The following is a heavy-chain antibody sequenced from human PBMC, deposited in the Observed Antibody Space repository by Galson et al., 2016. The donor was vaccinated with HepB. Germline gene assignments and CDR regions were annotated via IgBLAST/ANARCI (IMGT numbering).Heavy chain of an antibody. CDR2: ISSRRTA. V-gene: IGHV3-23*01. CDR1: GFVFSNFG. J-gene: IGHJ4*02. D-gene: IGHD1-1*01. CDR3: AKERLVRRIFDH. Sequence: SLRLSCAASGFVFSNFGLSWVRQAPGKGLEWVASISSRRTAYYSDSVQGRFTISSDNPNNTLYLQLNGLRAEDTAVYYCAKERLVRRIFDHWGQGTLLTVSS.